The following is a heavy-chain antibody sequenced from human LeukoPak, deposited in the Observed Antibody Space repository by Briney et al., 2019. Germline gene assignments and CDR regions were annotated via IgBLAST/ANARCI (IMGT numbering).Heavy chain of an antibody. CDR3: AEDYYDSSGYYYDSPHFDY. Sequence: KPGGSLRLSCAASGFTFSDYYMSWIRQAPGKGLEWVSYISSSGSTIYYADSVKGRFTISRDNAKNSLYLQMNSLKAEDTAVYYCAEDYYDSSGYYYDSPHFDYWGQGTLVTVSS. J-gene: IGHJ4*02. CDR1: GFTFSDYY. CDR2: ISSSGSTI. D-gene: IGHD3-22*01. V-gene: IGHV3-11*01.